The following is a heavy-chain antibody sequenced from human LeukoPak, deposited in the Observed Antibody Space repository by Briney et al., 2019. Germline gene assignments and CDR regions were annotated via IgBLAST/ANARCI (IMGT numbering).Heavy chain of an antibody. J-gene: IGHJ4*02. CDR3: ALSGYYYDSSGYYHNFDY. CDR1: GGSISSYY. V-gene: IGHV4-59*12. Sequence: PSETLSLTCTVSGGSISSYYWSWIRQPPGKGLEWIGYIYYSGSTNYNPSLKSRVTISVDTSKNQFSLKLSSVTAADTAVYYCALSGYYYDSSGYYHNFDYWGQGTLVTVSS. CDR2: IYYSGST. D-gene: IGHD3-22*01.